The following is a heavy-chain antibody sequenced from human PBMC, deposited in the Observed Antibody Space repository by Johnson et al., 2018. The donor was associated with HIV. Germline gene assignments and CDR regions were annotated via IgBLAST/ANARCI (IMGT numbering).Heavy chain of an antibody. CDR1: GFTFSNYD. CDR3: AKGHPYYYGSGSYYNGDAFDI. Sequence: QVQLVESGGGLIQPGGSLRLSCAASGFTFSNYDMHWVRQAPGKGLEWVACIRHDGSNEYYADSVQGRFTISRDNSKNTLYLQLDSLRAEDTAVYYCAKGHPYYYGSGSYYNGDAFDIWGQGTMVTVSS. J-gene: IGHJ3*02. CDR2: IRHDGSNE. V-gene: IGHV3-30*02. D-gene: IGHD3-10*01.